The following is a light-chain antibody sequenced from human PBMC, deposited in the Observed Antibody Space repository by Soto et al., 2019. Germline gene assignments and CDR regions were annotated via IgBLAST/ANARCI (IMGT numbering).Light chain of an antibody. CDR1: QSVSSSS. CDR2: DAS. Sequence: EIVLTQSPGTLSLSPGERATLSCRASQSVSSSSLAWYQQKPGQAPRLLIYDASSRATGIPDRFSGSGSGTDFTLAISRLEPEDFAVDYCQQYGTSLWTFGQGTKVDIK. V-gene: IGKV3-20*01. CDR3: QQYGTSLWT. J-gene: IGKJ1*01.